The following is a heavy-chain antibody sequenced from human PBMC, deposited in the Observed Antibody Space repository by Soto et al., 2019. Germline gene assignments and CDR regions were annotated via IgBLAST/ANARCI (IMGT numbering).Heavy chain of an antibody. V-gene: IGHV3-53*01. CDR2: IYSGGST. CDR1: GFTVSSNY. CDR3: NTYGVGATNSWFDP. D-gene: IGHD1-26*01. J-gene: IGHJ5*01. Sequence: GGSLRLSCAASGFTVSSNYMSWVRQAPGKGLEWVSVIYSGGSTYYADSVKGRFTISRDNSKNTLYLQMNSLQSEDTALYYCNTYGVGATNSWFDPWGQGTLVTVSS.